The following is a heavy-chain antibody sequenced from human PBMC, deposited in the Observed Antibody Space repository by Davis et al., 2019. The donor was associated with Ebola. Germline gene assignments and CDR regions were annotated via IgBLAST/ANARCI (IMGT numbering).Heavy chain of an antibody. CDR1: GGSFSGYY. CDR2: INHSGST. V-gene: IGHV4-34*01. D-gene: IGHD1-26*01. J-gene: IGHJ4*02. Sequence: MPSETLSLTCAVYGGSFSGYYWSWIRQPPGKGLEWIGEINHSGSTNYNPSLKSRVTISVDTSKNQFSLKLSSVTAADTAVYYCARARIVGAMTLDYWGQGTLVTVSS. CDR3: ARARIVGAMTLDY.